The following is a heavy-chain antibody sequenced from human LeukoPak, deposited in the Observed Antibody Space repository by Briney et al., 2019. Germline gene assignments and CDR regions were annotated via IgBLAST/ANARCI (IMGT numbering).Heavy chain of an antibody. CDR1: GFTVSNNY. V-gene: IGHV3-53*01. CDR2: IYSGGST. CDR3: ARGYSSSWTGDY. D-gene: IGHD6-13*01. Sequence: GSLRLSCAASGFTVSNNYMSWVRQASGKGLEWVSIIYSGGSTYYADSVRGRFTISRDNSKNTLYLQMNSLRAEDTAVYYCARGYSSSWTGDYWGQGTLVTVSS. J-gene: IGHJ4*02.